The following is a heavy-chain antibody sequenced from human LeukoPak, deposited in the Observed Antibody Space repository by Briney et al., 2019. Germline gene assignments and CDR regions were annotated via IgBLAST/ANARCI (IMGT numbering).Heavy chain of an antibody. D-gene: IGHD2-2*01. CDR2: ISYDGSNK. CDR1: GFTFSSYA. V-gene: IGHV3-30*04. J-gene: IGHJ4*02. Sequence: GGSLRPSCAASGFTFSSYAMHWVRQAPGKGLEWVAVISYDGSNKYYADSVKGRFTISRDNSKNTLYLQMNSLRAEDTAVYYCARSAGYCSGTSCYYYDFWGQGTLATVSS. CDR3: ARSAGYCSGTSCYYYDF.